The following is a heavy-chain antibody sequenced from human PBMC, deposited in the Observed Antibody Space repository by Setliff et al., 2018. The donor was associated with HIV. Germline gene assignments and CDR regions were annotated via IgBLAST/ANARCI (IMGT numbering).Heavy chain of an antibody. CDR1: GVSTSSSSYY. J-gene: IGHJ4*02. CDR3: ARVPGRDYYDTSGDFDY. CDR2: VYYSGST. D-gene: IGHD3-22*01. V-gene: IGHV4-39*02. Sequence: SETLSLTCTVSGVSTSSSSYYWGWIRQPPGKGLEWIGYVYYSGSTYYNPSLKSRLTISVYTSKNHFSLKVTSVTAADTAVYYCARVPGRDYYDTSGDFDYWGLGTLVTVSS.